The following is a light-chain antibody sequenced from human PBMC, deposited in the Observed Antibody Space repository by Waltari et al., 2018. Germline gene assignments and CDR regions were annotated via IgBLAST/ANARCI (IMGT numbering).Light chain of an antibody. Sequence: QSVLTQSPSASGTPWQRVTISCSGSSSNIESNHVFWYQQIPGTAPKLLIFRDNMRPSGVPDRFSAYKSCTSASLAISGLRSEDEADYYCAAWDNSLSGVLFGGGTKLTVL. V-gene: IGLV1-47*01. J-gene: IGLJ2*01. CDR3: AAWDNSLSGVL. CDR1: SSNIESNH. CDR2: RDN.